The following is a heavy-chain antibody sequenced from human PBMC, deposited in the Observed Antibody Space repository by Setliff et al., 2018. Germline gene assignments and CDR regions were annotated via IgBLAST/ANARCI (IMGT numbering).Heavy chain of an antibody. CDR1: GGSIRNYY. D-gene: IGHD3-22*01. Sequence: SETLSLTCTVSGGSIRNYYWGWVRQPPGKGLEWIGSIYYSGSTYYNPSLKSRVTISVDTSKNQFSLKLSSVTAADTAVFYCARLSGYYFDYWGQGTLVTVSS. CDR2: IYYSGST. V-gene: IGHV4-39*01. CDR3: ARLSGYYFDY. J-gene: IGHJ4*02.